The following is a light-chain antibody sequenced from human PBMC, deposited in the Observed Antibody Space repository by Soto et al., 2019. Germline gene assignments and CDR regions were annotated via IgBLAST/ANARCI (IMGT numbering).Light chain of an antibody. CDR2: DAS. CDR3: QQRSNWPPIT. J-gene: IGKJ5*01. CDR1: QSIRSER. Sequence: EIVLTQSPDTLSLSPGERATLSCRASQSIRSERLAWYQQKPGQAPRLVIFDASNRASGTPERFSGSGSGTDFTLTIARLEPEDFAVYYCQQRSNWPPITFGQGTRREIK. V-gene: IGKV3D-20*02.